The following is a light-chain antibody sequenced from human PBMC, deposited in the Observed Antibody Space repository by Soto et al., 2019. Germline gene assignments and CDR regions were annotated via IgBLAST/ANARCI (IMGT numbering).Light chain of an antibody. V-gene: IGKV3-15*01. J-gene: IGKJ4*01. Sequence: EIVMTQSPATLSVSPGERATLSCRASQSVSSNLAWYQQKPGQAPRLLIYGASTRATGIPARFSGSGSGTEFTLTVSSVQSEDFAVYYRQQYNDWPPLTFGGGTKVEIK. CDR2: GAS. CDR3: QQYNDWPPLT. CDR1: QSVSSN.